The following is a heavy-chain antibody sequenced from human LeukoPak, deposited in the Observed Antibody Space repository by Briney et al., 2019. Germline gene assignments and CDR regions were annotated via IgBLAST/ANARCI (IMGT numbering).Heavy chain of an antibody. Sequence: PSETLSLTCTVSGGSISSYYWSWIRQPPGKGLEWIGYISYSGTTNYNPSLKSRVTISVAPSKNQFSLKLRSVTAPDTAVYYCARGGSTGTNLNWVDPWGQGTLVTVSS. CDR1: GGSISSYY. CDR2: ISYSGTT. J-gene: IGHJ5*02. V-gene: IGHV4-59*01. CDR3: ARGGSTGTNLNWVDP. D-gene: IGHD1-1*01.